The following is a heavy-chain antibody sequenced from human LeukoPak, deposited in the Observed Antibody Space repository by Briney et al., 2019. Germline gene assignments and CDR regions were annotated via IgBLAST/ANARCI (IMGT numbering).Heavy chain of an antibody. Sequence: PSETLSLTCTVSGDSISDYYWSWIRQPAGRGLEWIGRIFTTENTDYNPSLTSRVTMSMDTSKNQFSLKLSSVTAADTAVYYCARVSWFPGTSYYYMDVWGKGTTVTVSS. CDR1: GDSISDYY. V-gene: IGHV4-4*07. D-gene: IGHD1-1*01. CDR3: ARVSWFPGTSYYYMDV. J-gene: IGHJ6*03. CDR2: IFTTENT.